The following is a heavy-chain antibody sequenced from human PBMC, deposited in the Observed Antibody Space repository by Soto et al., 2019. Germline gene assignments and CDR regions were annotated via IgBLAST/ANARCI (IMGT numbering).Heavy chain of an antibody. CDR2: INSDRSST. J-gene: IGHJ6*02. CDR1: GFTFSSYW. V-gene: IGHV3-74*01. Sequence: GGSLRLSCAASGFTFSSYWMHWVRQAPGKGLEWVSRINSDRSSTNYADSVKGRFTISRDNAKNSLYLQMNSLRDEDTAVYYCARDEGMDVWGQGTTVTVSS. CDR3: ARDEGMDV.